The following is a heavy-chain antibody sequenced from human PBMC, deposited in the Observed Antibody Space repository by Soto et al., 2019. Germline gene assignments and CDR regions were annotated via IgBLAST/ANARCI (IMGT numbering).Heavy chain of an antibody. Sequence: PSETLSLTCTVSGGSISSSSYYWGWIRQPPGKGLEWIGYIYYSGSTNYNPSLKSRVTISVDTSKNQFSLKLSSVTAADTAVYYCARDQNYGSGSYYPSHSDDYYYYGMDVWGQGTTVTVSS. CDR2: IYYSGST. J-gene: IGHJ6*02. D-gene: IGHD3-10*01. V-gene: IGHV4-61*01. CDR1: GGSISSSSYY. CDR3: ARDQNYGSGSYYPSHSDDYYYYGMDV.